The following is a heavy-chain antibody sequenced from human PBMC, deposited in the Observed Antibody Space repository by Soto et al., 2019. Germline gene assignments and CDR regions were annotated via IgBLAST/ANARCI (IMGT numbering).Heavy chain of an antibody. CDR1: GGSISTYY. CDR3: ARRGFPYYYYYMDV. CDR2: IYYSGST. Sequence: QVQLQESGPGLVKPSETLSLTCIVSGGSISTYYWSWIRQPPGKGLEWIGYIYYSGSTKYNPSLRSRVTISLDTSKNLFSLNLSSVTAADTAVYYCARRGFPYYYYYMDVWGKGTTVTVAS. J-gene: IGHJ6*03. V-gene: IGHV4-59*01.